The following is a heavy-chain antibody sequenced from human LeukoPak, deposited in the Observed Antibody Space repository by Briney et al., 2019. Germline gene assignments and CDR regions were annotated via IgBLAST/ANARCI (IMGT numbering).Heavy chain of an antibody. CDR2: IYYSGST. J-gene: IGHJ4*02. CDR3: ARGGHRGSSWNIDY. Sequence: SETLSLTCTVSGGSISSHYCNWIRQPPGKGLEWIGYIYYSGSTNYNPSLKSRVTISVDTSKNQFSLRLSSVTAADTAVYYCARGGHRGSSWNIDYWGQGTLVTVSS. D-gene: IGHD6-13*01. V-gene: IGHV4-59*11. CDR1: GGSISSHY.